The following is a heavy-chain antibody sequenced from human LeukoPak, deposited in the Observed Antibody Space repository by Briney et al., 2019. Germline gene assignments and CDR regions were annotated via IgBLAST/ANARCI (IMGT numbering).Heavy chain of an antibody. CDR1: GFTFSSYS. V-gene: IGHV3-21*04. CDR3: AKGYSSSWYPSYFDY. Sequence: PGGSLRLSCAASGFTFSSYSMNWVRQAPGKGLEWVSSISSSSSYIYYADSVKGRFTISRDNAKNTLYLQMNSLRAEDTAVYYCAKGYSSSWYPSYFDYWGQGTLVTVSS. CDR2: ISSSSSYI. J-gene: IGHJ4*02. D-gene: IGHD6-13*01.